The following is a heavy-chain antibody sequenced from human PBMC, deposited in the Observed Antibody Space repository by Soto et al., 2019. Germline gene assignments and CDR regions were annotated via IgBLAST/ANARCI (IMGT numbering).Heavy chain of an antibody. D-gene: IGHD3-10*01. CDR2: IIPIIGTP. Sequence: VQLVQSGAEVKKPGATVKISCKASGGSLRNSGINWVRQAPGQGLEWVGGIIPIIGTPNYLQRLQTRVTITADESTNTAFLELGSLRFDDTAIYYCARERDGSGSLSYYFDQWGQGTLVTVSS. CDR3: ARERDGSGSLSYYFDQ. V-gene: IGHV1-69*13. CDR1: GGSLRNSG. J-gene: IGHJ4*02.